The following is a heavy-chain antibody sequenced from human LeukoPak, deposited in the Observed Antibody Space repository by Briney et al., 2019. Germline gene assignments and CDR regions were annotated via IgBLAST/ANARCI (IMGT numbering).Heavy chain of an antibody. V-gene: IGHV1-69*01. Sequence: GASVKVSCKASGGTFSGYAISWVRQAPGQGLEWMGGIIPIFGTANYAQKFQGRVTITADESTSTAYMELSSLRSEDTAVYYCARAGSGSYRWFDPWGQGTLVTVSS. CDR2: IIPIFGTA. CDR3: ARAGSGSYRWFDP. CDR1: GGTFSGYA. J-gene: IGHJ5*02. D-gene: IGHD1-26*01.